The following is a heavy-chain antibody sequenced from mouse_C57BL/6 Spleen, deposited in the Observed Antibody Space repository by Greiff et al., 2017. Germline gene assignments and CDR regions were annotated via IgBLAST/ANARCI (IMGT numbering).Heavy chain of an antibody. V-gene: IGHV5-4*01. CDR2: ISDGGSYT. CDR3: ARDGDSDFDY. D-gene: IGHD2-13*01. CDR1: GFTFSSYA. Sequence: EVQLQQSGGGLVKPGGSLKLSCAASGFTFSSYAMSWVRQTPEKRLEWVATISDGGSYTYYPDNVKGRFTISRDNAKNNLYLQMSHLKSEDTAMYYGARDGDSDFDYWGQGTTLTVSS. J-gene: IGHJ2*01.